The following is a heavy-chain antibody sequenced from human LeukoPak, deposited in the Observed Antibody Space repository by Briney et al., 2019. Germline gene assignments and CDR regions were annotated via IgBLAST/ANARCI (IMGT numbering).Heavy chain of an antibody. CDR1: GYTFSGYY. Sequence: ASVKVSCKASGYTFSGYYLHWVRQAPGQGLQWVGWINPNSGDTHYAQMFQGRVTMTRDTSINTAYMELRRVRSDDTAVYYCAKSAQYSSAWFTGSFDYWGQGTLVTVSS. CDR3: AKSAQYSSAWFTGSFDY. V-gene: IGHV1-2*02. J-gene: IGHJ4*02. CDR2: INPNSGDT. D-gene: IGHD6-13*01.